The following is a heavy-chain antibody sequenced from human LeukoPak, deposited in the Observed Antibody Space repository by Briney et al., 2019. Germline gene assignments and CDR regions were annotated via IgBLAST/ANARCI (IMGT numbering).Heavy chain of an antibody. Sequence: EASVKVSCKASGYTFIGYYMHWVRQAPGQGLEWMGWINPNSGGTNYAQKFQGRVTMTRDTSISTVYMELSRLRSDDTAVYYCARVLADYPENWFDPWGQGTLVTVFS. D-gene: IGHD4/OR15-4a*01. V-gene: IGHV1-2*02. J-gene: IGHJ5*02. CDR1: GYTFIGYY. CDR3: ARVLADYPENWFDP. CDR2: INPNSGGT.